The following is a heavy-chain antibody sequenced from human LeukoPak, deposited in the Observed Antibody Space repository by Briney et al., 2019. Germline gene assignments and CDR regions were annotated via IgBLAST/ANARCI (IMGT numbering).Heavy chain of an antibody. D-gene: IGHD3-10*01. J-gene: IGHJ4*02. Sequence: PGGSLRLSCAASGFTFSSYWMSWLRQAPGKGLEWVANIKQDGSEKYYVDSVKGRFTISRDNAKNSLYLQMNSLRAEDTAVYYCASYSGSYYNVNYWGQGTLVTVSS. CDR3: ASYSGSYYNVNY. V-gene: IGHV3-7*01. CDR2: IKQDGSEK. CDR1: GFTFSSYW.